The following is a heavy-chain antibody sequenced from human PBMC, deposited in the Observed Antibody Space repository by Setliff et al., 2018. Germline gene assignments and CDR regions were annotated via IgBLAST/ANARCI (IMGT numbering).Heavy chain of an antibody. CDR1: GGIIYDHW. J-gene: IGHJ4*02. Sequence: SETLSLTCSVSGGIIYDHWWTWIRQPPGAGLEWIGRVYSDGSTDYNSSFTSRVTISVDKANNQFFLKLTSLTAADTALYFCARERQGGFLEWAPSDSWGQGVLVTVSS. V-gene: IGHV4-4*07. D-gene: IGHD3-3*01. CDR3: ARERQGGFLEWAPSDS. CDR2: VYSDGST.